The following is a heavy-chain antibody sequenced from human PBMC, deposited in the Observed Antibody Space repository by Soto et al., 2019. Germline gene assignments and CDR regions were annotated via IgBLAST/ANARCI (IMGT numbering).Heavy chain of an antibody. CDR1: GFTFSTYG. CDR2: YGGSGGST. CDR3: VKFRGRAYHYYYMDV. Sequence: DVQLLESGGGSVQRGGSLRLSCAASGFTFSTYGMTWVRQAPGKGLEWVSYGGSGGSTYYADYVKGRFTIPRDNSKNTLYLQMNSLRAEDTAVYYCVKFRGRAYHYYYMDVWGNGTTVTVSS. J-gene: IGHJ6*03. V-gene: IGHV3-23*01. D-gene: IGHD3-16*01.